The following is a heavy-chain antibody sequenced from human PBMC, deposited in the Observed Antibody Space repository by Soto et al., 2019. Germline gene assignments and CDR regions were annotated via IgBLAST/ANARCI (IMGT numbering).Heavy chain of an antibody. CDR1: GGSMSEYF. D-gene: IGHD3-10*01. CDR2: IYYLGST. V-gene: IGHV4-59*01. CDR3: ARDGYDGSGSPYPDY. J-gene: IGHJ4*02. Sequence: SETLSLTCSVSGGSMSEYFWSGIRQSPGKGLEWIGYIYYLGSTDYNPSLKSRVTISVDTSKRQFSLRLTSVTAADTAVYYCARDGYDGSGSPYPDYWGPGTKVTVSS.